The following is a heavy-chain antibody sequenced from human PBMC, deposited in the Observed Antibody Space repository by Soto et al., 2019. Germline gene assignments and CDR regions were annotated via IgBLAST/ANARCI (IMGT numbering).Heavy chain of an antibody. V-gene: IGHV1-69*01. J-gene: IGHJ6*02. Sequence: QVQLVQSGAEVKKPGSSVKVSCKASGGTFSSYAISWVRQAPGQGLEWMGGIIPIFGTANYAQKFQGRVTITADESTSTAYMELSSLRSEDTAVYYCARAPRSRDIVVVPAEDDYYYYGMDVWGQGTTVTVSS. D-gene: IGHD2-2*01. CDR3: ARAPRSRDIVVVPAEDDYYYYGMDV. CDR1: GGTFSSYA. CDR2: IIPIFGTA.